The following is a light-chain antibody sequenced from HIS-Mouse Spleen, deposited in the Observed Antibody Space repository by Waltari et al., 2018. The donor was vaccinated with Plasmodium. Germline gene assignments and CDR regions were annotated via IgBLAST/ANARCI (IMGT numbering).Light chain of an antibody. J-gene: IGLJ3*02. CDR3: YSTDSSGNHRV. CDR2: EDS. CDR1: ASPKQY. Sequence: SYELTQPPSVSVSPGQTARITCSGAASPKQYAYLYQQKSGQAPVLVIYEDSKRPSGIPERFSGSSSGTMATLTISGAQVEDEADYYCYSTDSSGNHRVFGGGTKLTVL. V-gene: IGLV3-10*01.